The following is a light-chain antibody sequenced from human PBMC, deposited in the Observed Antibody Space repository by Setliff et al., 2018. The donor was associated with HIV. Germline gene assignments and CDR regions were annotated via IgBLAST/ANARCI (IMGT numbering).Light chain of an antibody. CDR3: CSYAGTDTVVV. CDR1: INNIGSYNR. CDR2: EVN. Sequence: QSVLTQPPSVSGSPGQSIIISCTGTINNIGSYNRVSWYQQRPGTAPKLIIFEVNKRPSGVSNRFSGPKSGSTASLAISGLQADDEGDYYCCSYAGTDTVVVFGTGTKVTVL. V-gene: IGLV2-23*02. J-gene: IGLJ1*01.